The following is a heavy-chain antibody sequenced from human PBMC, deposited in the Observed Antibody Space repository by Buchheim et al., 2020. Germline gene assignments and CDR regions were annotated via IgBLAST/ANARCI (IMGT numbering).Heavy chain of an antibody. CDR2: IYNSGST. V-gene: IGHV3-66*01. Sequence: EVQLVESGGGLVQPGGSLRLSCAASGFTVSSNYMTWVRQAPGKGLDWVSLIYNSGSTYYADSVKARFTISSDNSKNTPYLQMNSLRVEDTAVYYCATGSSGPVYYYYGMDVWGQGTT. CDR3: ATGSSGPVYYYYGMDV. D-gene: IGHD3-10*01. J-gene: IGHJ6*02. CDR1: GFTVSSNY.